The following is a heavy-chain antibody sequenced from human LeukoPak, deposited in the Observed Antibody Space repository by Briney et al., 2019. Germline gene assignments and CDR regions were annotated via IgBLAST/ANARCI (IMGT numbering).Heavy chain of an antibody. CDR1: GDSVSSNSAA. Sequence: SQTLSLTCAISGDSVSSNSAARNWIRQSPSRGLEWLGRTYYRSKWYNDYAVSVKSRITINPDTSKNQFSLQLNSVTPEDTAVYYCARGPDTTGSGSYVDYYYGMDVWGQGTTVTVSS. CDR2: TYYRSKWYN. D-gene: IGHD3-10*01. CDR3: ARGPDTTGSGSYVDYYYGMDV. J-gene: IGHJ6*02. V-gene: IGHV6-1*01.